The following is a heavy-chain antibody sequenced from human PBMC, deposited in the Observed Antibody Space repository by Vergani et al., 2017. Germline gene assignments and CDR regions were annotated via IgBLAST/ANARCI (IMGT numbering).Heavy chain of an antibody. J-gene: IGHJ6*03. V-gene: IGHV3-30-3*01. CDR3: ARSPRGYTAMGTAYYYYMDV. CDR1: EFTFSSYA. D-gene: IGHD5-18*01. Sequence: VQLVESGGGLVPPGRSLRLSCAASEFTFSSYAMHWVRQAPGKGLEWVAVISYDGSNKYYADSVKGRFTISRDNSKNTLYLQMNSLRAEDTAVYYCARSPRGYTAMGTAYYYYMDVWGKGTTVTVSS. CDR2: ISYDGSNK.